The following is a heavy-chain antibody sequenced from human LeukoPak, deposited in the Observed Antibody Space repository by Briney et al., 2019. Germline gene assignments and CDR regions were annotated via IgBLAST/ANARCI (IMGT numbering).Heavy chain of an antibody. V-gene: IGHV3-74*01. CDR3: ARKAGGYSYGPLDY. D-gene: IGHD5-18*01. CDR2: INSDGSST. CDR1: GFTFSSYW. Sequence: GGSLRLSCAASGFTFSSYWMHWVRQAPGKGLVWVSRINSDGSSTSYADSVKGRCTISRDNAKNTLYLQMNSLRAEDTAVYYCARKAGGYSYGPLDYWGQGTLVTVSS. J-gene: IGHJ4*02.